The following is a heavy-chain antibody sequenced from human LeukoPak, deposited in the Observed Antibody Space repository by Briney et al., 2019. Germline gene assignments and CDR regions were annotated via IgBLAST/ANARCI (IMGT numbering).Heavy chain of an antibody. Sequence: PSETLSLTCTVSGGSISSYYWSWIRQPPGKGLEWIGYSYYSGSTNYIPSLKSRVTMSADTSKNQIYLNLTSVTAADTAVYYCARRALGLTGAPLDSWGQGTLVTVSS. CDR1: GGSISSYY. J-gene: IGHJ4*02. V-gene: IGHV4-59*01. CDR2: SYYSGST. D-gene: IGHD7-27*01. CDR3: ARRALGLTGAPLDS.